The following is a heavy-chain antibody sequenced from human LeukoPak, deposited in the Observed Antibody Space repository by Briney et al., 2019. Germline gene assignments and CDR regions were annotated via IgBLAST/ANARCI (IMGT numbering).Heavy chain of an antibody. CDR1: GFMFSGST. V-gene: IGHV3-73*01. Sequence: GGSLRLSCAASGFMFSGSTIHWVRKASGKGLEWVGRIRSRTDNYATVYAASVKGRFTISRDDSKNTAYLQMNSLKTEDTAMYYCTQRAYWGQGTLVTVSS. D-gene: IGHD5-24*01. CDR3: TQRAY. CDR2: IRSRTDNYAT. J-gene: IGHJ4*02.